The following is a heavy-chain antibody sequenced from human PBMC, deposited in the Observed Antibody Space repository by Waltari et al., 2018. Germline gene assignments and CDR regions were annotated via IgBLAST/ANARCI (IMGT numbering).Heavy chain of an antibody. J-gene: IGHJ6*02. CDR3: VTDSSSNYDYGMDV. Sequence: QVQLVQSGAQVKKPGASLKVSCKSSGFTLTALSLPLVRQAPGKGLEWMGGIDAEDGETNYAEKFKGRVTMTEDKSTDTAYMELSSLRSEDTAVYYCVTDSSSNYDYGMDVWGQGTTVTVSS. CDR1: GFTLTALS. CDR2: IDAEDGET. D-gene: IGHD6-6*01. V-gene: IGHV1-24*01.